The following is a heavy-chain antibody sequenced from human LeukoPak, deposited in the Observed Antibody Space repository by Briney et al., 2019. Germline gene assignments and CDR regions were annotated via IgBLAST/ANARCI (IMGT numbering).Heavy chain of an antibody. CDR1: GGSISSSSYY. J-gene: IGHJ4*02. CDR3: ARDSRYDFWSGYPPYYFDY. V-gene: IGHV4-39*02. Sequence: KPSETLSLTCTVSGGSISSSSYYWGWIRQPPGKGLEWIGSIYYSGSTYYNPSLKSRVTISVDTSKNQFSLKLSSVTAADTAVYYCARDSRYDFWSGYPPYYFDYWGQGTLVTVSS. D-gene: IGHD3-3*01. CDR2: IYYSGST.